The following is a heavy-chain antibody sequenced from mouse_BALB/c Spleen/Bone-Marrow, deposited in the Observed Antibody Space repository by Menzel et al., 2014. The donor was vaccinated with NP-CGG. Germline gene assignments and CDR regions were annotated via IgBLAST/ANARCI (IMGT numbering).Heavy chain of an antibody. J-gene: IGHJ3*01. V-gene: IGHV1S81*02. Sequence: QVQLQQSGAELVKPGASVKLSCKASGYTFTSYWIHWVKLRPGHGPEWIGEINPSNGRTNYDEKFKNKATLTVDKSSSTAYIQLSSLTSEDSAVYYCARYDGPSWFAYWGQGTLVTVS. CDR1: GYTFTSYW. CDR3: ARYDGPSWFAY. D-gene: IGHD2-3*01. CDR2: INPSNGRT.